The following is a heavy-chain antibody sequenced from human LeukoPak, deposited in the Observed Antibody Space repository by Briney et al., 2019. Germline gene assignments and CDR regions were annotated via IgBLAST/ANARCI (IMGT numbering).Heavy chain of an antibody. Sequence: SETLSLTCTVSGGSISSSSYYWGWIRQPPGKGLEWIGSIYYSGSTYYNPSLKSRVTISVDTSKNQFPLKLSSVTAADTAVYYCARQDYDFWSGYPFVDYWGQGTLVTVSS. D-gene: IGHD3-3*01. V-gene: IGHV4-39*01. CDR1: GGSISSSSYY. CDR2: IYYSGST. CDR3: ARQDYDFWSGYPFVDY. J-gene: IGHJ4*02.